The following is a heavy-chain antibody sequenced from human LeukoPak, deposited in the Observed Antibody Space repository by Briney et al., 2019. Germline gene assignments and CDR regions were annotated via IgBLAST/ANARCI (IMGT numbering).Heavy chain of an antibody. Sequence: GTSVKVSCKASGFTFTSSAMQWVRQARGQRLEWIGWIVVGSGNTNYAQKFQERVTITRDMSTSLVCMELSSLRSEDTAVYYCAAEAAYYYDSRDAFDVWGQGTMVTVSS. J-gene: IGHJ3*01. V-gene: IGHV1-58*02. D-gene: IGHD3-22*01. CDR2: IVVGSGNT. CDR1: GFTFTSSA. CDR3: AAEAAYYYDSRDAFDV.